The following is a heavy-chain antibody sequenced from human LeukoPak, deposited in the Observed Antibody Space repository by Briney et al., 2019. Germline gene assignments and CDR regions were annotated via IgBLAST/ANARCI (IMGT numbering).Heavy chain of an antibody. D-gene: IGHD6-13*01. V-gene: IGHV3-21*01. Sequence: GGSLRLSCAASGFTFSSYSMNWVRQAPGKGLEWVSSISSSSSYIYYADSVKGRFTISRDNAKNSLYLQMNRLRAEDTAVYYCARGRIAAAYQGGPDYWGQGTLVTVSS. CDR1: GFTFSSYS. CDR2: ISSSSSYI. CDR3: ARGRIAAAYQGGPDY. J-gene: IGHJ4*02.